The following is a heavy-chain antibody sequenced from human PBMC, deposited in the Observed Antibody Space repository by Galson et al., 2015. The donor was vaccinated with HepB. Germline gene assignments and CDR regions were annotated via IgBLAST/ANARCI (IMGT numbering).Heavy chain of an antibody. CDR2: MIPNFGTT. Sequence: SVKVSCKASGDTFSSYAISWVRQAPGQGLEWMGGMIPNFGTTNYAQKFQGRVTITADESTSTAYMELSSLRSEDTAVYYCACYGSGTPRKPDAFDIWGQGTMVTVSS. V-gene: IGHV1-69*13. CDR1: GDTFSSYA. D-gene: IGHD1-26*01. CDR3: ACYGSGTPRKPDAFDI. J-gene: IGHJ3*02.